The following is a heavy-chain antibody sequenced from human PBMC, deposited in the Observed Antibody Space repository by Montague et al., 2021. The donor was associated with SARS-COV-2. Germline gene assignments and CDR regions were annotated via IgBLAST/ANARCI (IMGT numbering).Heavy chain of an antibody. CDR2: IYYTGST. V-gene: IGHV4-61*01. J-gene: IGHJ4*02. Sequence: SETLSLTCTVSGASVSSGSYDWSWIRQPPGKGLQSIGYIYYTGSTNYXPSLQSRVTISVDSSKNQFSVRLSSVTAADTAVYYCARISGITSWYYDYWGQGTLVTVSS. CDR3: ARISGITSWYYDY. CDR1: GASVSSGSYD. D-gene: IGHD1-14*01.